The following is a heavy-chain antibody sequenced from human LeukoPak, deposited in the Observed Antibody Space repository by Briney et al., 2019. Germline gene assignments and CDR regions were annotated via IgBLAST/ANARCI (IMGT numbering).Heavy chain of an antibody. D-gene: IGHD3-10*01. J-gene: IGHJ4*02. CDR2: ITSSGDST. CDR3: VKECFGFAFDY. CDR1: GFTFSSYA. Sequence: GGSLRLSCAASGFTFSSYAMSCVRQAPGKGLEWVSDITSSGDSTYYADSVKGRFTISRDNPKNTLYLQMNSLRAEDTAIYYCVKECFGFAFDYWGQGTVVTVSS. V-gene: IGHV3-23*01.